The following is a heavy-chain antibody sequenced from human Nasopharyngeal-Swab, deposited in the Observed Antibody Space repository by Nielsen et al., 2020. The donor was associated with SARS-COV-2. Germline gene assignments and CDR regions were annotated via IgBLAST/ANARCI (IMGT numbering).Heavy chain of an antibody. D-gene: IGHD4-17*01. CDR1: GGSISSSSYY. CDR3: ARHRGLRSYYYGMDV. CDR2: IYYSGST. Sequence: GSLRLSCTVSGGSISSSSYYWGWIRQPPGKGLEWIGCIYYSGSTYYNPSLKSRVTISVDTSKNQFSLKLSSVTAAETAVYYCARHRGLRSYYYGMDVWGQGTTVTVSS. J-gene: IGHJ6*02. V-gene: IGHV4-39*01.